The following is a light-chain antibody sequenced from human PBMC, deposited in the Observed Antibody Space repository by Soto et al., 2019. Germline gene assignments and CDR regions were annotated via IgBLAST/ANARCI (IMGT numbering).Light chain of an antibody. Sequence: QSVLTQPASVSGSPGQSITISCTGSSGDVGAYNFVSWFQQHPGKAPKIILYDVTSRPSGVSNRFSGSKSGNTASLTISGLQAEDEAEYYCSSFTTSSTLLFGGGTKLTVL. CDR3: SSFTTSSTLL. V-gene: IGLV2-14*01. CDR2: DVT. J-gene: IGLJ2*01. CDR1: SGDVGAYNF.